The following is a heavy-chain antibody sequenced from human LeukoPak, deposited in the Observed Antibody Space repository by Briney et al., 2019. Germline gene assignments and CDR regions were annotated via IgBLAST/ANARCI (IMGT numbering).Heavy chain of an antibody. J-gene: IGHJ4*02. CDR3: AKGAYDYIEMGYFDY. CDR1: GFSMSNSA. V-gene: IGHV3-23*01. CDR2: IVASSGST. Sequence: GGSLRLSCAASGFSMSNSAMSWVRQAPGKGLEWVSLIVASSGSTFYADSVKGRFTISRDSSKNTLYLQMNSLRAEDMAVYYCAKGAYDYIEMGYFDYWGQGTLVNVSS. D-gene: IGHD5-12*01.